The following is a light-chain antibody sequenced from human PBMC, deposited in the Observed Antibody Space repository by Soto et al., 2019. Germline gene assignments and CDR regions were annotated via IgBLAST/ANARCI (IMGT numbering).Light chain of an antibody. CDR3: TSYTSSGPWV. Sequence: QSVLTQPASVSGSPGQSITISCTGTSGDVGGYNYVSWYQLDPGKAPKLIIYEVNNRPLGVSNRFSGSKSGNTASLTISGLQAEDEADYYCTSYTSSGPWVFGGGTKLTVL. J-gene: IGLJ3*02. CDR2: EVN. V-gene: IGLV2-14*01. CDR1: SGDVGGYNY.